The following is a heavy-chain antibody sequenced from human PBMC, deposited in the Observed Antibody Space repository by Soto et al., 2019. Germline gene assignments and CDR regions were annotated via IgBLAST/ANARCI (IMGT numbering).Heavy chain of an antibody. Sequence: QVQLVESGGGVVQPGRSLRLSCAASGFTFRNYAMHWVRQAPGKGLECVAVISYDGGNKFYRDYVKGRVTISRDNSKNTLYLQLNSLRYEDTAVYYCARGDREDIAVVIGVRPGEYGVDVWGQGTTVTVSS. J-gene: IGHJ6*02. V-gene: IGHV3-30-3*01. D-gene: IGHD2-15*01. CDR2: ISYDGGNK. CDR3: ARGDREDIAVVIGVRPGEYGVDV. CDR1: GFTFRNYA.